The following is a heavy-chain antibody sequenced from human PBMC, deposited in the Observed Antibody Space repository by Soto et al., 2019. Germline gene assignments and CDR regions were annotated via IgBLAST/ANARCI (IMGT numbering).Heavy chain of an antibody. J-gene: IGHJ4*02. V-gene: IGHV3-30*18. Sequence: QVHLVESGGGVVQPGRSLRLSCAASGFTFSNYGMHWVRQAPGKGLEWVAVISYDGDNKYYADSVKGRFTISRDNSKNTLYLQMNSLRAADTAVYYCANDAPSGSYGYWGQGTLVTVSS. CDR3: ANDAPSGSYGY. CDR1: GFTFSNYG. D-gene: IGHD1-26*01. CDR2: ISYDGDNK.